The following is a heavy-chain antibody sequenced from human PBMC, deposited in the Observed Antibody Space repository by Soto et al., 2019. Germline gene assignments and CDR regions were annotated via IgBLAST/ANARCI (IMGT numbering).Heavy chain of an antibody. V-gene: IGHV3-53*01. D-gene: IGHD6-13*01. Sequence: EVQLVESGGGLIQPGGSLRLSCAASGFTDSSNYMSWVRQAPGKGLEWVSVIYSGGSTYYADSVKGRFTISRDNSKNTLYLQMNSLRAEDTAVYYCARVGHSSSWYIRGYFDYWGQGTLVTVSS. CDR1: GFTDSSNY. CDR2: IYSGGST. CDR3: ARVGHSSSWYIRGYFDY. J-gene: IGHJ4*02.